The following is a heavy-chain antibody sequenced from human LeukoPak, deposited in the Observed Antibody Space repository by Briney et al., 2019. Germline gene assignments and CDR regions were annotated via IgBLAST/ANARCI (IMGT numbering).Heavy chain of an antibody. J-gene: IGHJ6*02. CDR1: GFTFSSYA. V-gene: IGHV3-23*01. CDR2: IRGSGGST. CDR3: AKDGNRYEAYYYYGMDV. D-gene: IGHD1-1*01. Sequence: GGSLRLSCAASGFTFSSYAMSWVRQAPGKGLGWASAIRGSGGSTYYADSVKGRFTISRDNSKNTLYLQMNSLRAEDTAVYYCAKDGNRYEAYYYYGMDVWGQGTTVTVSS.